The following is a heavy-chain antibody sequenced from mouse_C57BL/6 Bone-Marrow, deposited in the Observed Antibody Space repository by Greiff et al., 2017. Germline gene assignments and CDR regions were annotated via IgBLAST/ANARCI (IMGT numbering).Heavy chain of an antibody. CDR2: ISDGGSYT. CDR3: ARDRGQLRLNYFDH. J-gene: IGHJ2*01. D-gene: IGHD3-2*02. CDR1: GFTFSSYA. V-gene: IGHV5-4*01. Sequence: EVQGVESGGGLVKPGGSLKLSCAASGFTFSSYAMSWVRQTPEKRLEWVATISDGGSYTYYPDNVKGRFTISRDNAKNNLYLQMSHLKSEDTAMYYCARDRGQLRLNYFDHWGQGTTLTVSS.